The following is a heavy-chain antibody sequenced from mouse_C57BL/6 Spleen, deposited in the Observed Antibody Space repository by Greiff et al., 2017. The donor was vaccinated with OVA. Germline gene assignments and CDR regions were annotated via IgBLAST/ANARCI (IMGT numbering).Heavy chain of an antibody. D-gene: IGHD1-1*01. V-gene: IGHV1-50*01. CDR2: IDPSDSYT. Sequence: QVQLQQPGAELVKPGASVKLSCKASGYTFTSYWMQWVKQRPGQGLEWIGEIDPSDSYTNYNQKFKGKATLTVDTSSSTAYMQLSSLTSEDSAVYYCERDYSGRSHFDSGGQGPTLTFSS. J-gene: IGHJ2*01. CDR1: GYTFTSYW. CDR3: ERDYSGRSHFDS.